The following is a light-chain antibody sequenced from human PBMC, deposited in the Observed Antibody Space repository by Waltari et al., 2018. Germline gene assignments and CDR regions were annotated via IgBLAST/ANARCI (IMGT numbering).Light chain of an antibody. J-gene: IGKJ1*01. CDR3: MQVLQTPRT. V-gene: IGKV2-28*01. CDR2: LGS. CDR1: QSLLHSNGYNY. Sequence: DIVMTQSPLSLPVTPGEPPSISCRSSQSLLHSNGYNYLDWYLQKPGQSPRILIYLGSNRASGVPDRFSGSGSGTDFTLKISRVEAEDVGVYYCMQVLQTPRTFGQGTKVEIK.